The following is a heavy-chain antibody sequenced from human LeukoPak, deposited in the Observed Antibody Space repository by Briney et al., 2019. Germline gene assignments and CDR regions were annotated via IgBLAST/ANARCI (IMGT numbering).Heavy chain of an antibody. J-gene: IGHJ4*02. D-gene: IGHD2-2*01. CDR1: GYTLTELS. CDR2: FDPEDGET. Sequence: ASVKVSCKVSGYTLTELSMHWVRQAPGKGLEWMGGFDPEDGETIYAQKFQGRVTMTEDTSTDTAYMELSSLRSEDTAVYYCVPWAKRRGCSSTSCYQGPQSGYWGQGTLVTVSS. V-gene: IGHV1-24*01. CDR3: VPWAKRRGCSSTSCYQGPQSGY.